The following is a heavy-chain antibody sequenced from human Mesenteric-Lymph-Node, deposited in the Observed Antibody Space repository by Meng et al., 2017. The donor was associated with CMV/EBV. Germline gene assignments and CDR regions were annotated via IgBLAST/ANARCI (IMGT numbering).Heavy chain of an antibody. CDR3: AKDDSGYDPEHFDY. J-gene: IGHJ4*02. D-gene: IGHD5-12*01. CDR2: ISGSGGST. Sequence: ETLSLTCAASGFTFSSYAMSWVRQAPGKGLEWVSAISGSGGSTYYADSVKGRFTISRDNSKNTLYLQMNSLRAEDTAVYYCAKDDSGYDPEHFDYWGQGTLVTVSS. CDR1: GFTFSSYA. V-gene: IGHV3-23*01.